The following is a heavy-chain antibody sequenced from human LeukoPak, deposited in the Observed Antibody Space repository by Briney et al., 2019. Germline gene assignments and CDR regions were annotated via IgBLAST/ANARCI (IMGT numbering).Heavy chain of an antibody. J-gene: IGHJ4*02. CDR2: IYYSGST. D-gene: IGHD2-21*02. V-gene: IGHV4-39*01. Sequence: PSETLSLTCTVSGGSISSSSYYWGWIRQPPGKGLEWIGSIYYSGSTYYNPSLKSRVTISVDTSKNQFSLKLSSVTAADTAVYYCARGGYCGGDCHPFDYWGQGTLVTVSS. CDR3: ARGGYCGGDCHPFDY. CDR1: GGSISSSSYY.